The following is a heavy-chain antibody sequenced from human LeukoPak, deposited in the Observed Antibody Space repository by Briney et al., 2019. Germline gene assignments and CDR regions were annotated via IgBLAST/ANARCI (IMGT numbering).Heavy chain of an antibody. CDR2: IYYSGST. Sequence: SETLSLTCTVSGGSISSGGYYWSWIRQHPGKGLEWIGYIYYSGSTYYNPSLKSRVTISVDTSKNQFSLKLSSVTAADTAVYYCARLKGAYGSGKASVLDYWGQGTLVTVSS. D-gene: IGHD3-10*01. V-gene: IGHV4-31*03. CDR3: ARLKGAYGSGKASVLDY. J-gene: IGHJ4*02. CDR1: GGSISSGGYY.